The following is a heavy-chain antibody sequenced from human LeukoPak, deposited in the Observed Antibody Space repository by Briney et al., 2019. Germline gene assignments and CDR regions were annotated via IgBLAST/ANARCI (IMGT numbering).Heavy chain of an antibody. CDR3: ARGRTDCNNGVCYSNYYYMDV. V-gene: IGHV1-8*01. D-gene: IGHD2-8*01. CDR1: GYAFSSYD. CDR2: MNPNTGHT. J-gene: IGHJ6*03. Sequence: SVKVSXKTSGYAFSSYDINWVRQAPGQGLEWMGWMNPNTGHTGSAEQFQGRVTMTRNTSISTAYMELSSLKSEDTATYYCARGRTDCNNGVCYSNYYYMDVWGKGTTVTVSS.